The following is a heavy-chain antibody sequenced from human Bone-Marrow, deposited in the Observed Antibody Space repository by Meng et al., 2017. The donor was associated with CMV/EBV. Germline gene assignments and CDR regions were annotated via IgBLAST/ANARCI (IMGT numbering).Heavy chain of an antibody. CDR1: GGSISISNYY. V-gene: IGHV4-61*01. Sequence: GSLRLSCTVSGGSISISNYYWSWIRQPPGKGLEWIGYIYYSGSTNYNPSLKSRVTISVDTSKNQFSLKLSSVTAADTAVYYCARGIITIFGVVHDAFDIWGQGTMVTVSS. CDR3: ARGIITIFGVVHDAFDI. D-gene: IGHD3-3*01. J-gene: IGHJ3*02. CDR2: IYYSGST.